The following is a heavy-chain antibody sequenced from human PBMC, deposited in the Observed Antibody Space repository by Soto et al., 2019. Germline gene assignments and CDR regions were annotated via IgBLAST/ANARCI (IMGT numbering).Heavy chain of an antibody. CDR1: GGSISSSSYY. CDR2: IYYSGST. V-gene: IGHV4-39*01. CDR3: ASRFGTNGVCYTPNWFDP. D-gene: IGHD2-8*01. J-gene: IGHJ5*02. Sequence: ASETLSLTCTVSGGSISSSSYYWGWIRQPPGKGLEWIGSIYYSGSTYYNPSLKSRVTISVDTSKNQFSLKLSSVTAADTAVYYCASRFGTNGVCYTPNWFDPWGQGTLVTVSS.